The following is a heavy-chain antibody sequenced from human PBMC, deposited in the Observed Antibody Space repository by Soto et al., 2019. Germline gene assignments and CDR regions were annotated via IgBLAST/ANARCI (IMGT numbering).Heavy chain of an antibody. V-gene: IGHV3-23*01. CDR2: ITGNGGDT. D-gene: IGHD2-15*01. CDR3: TKAAADTNHLDF. J-gene: IGHJ6*02. CDR1: GFIFGNFA. Sequence: PGGSLRLSCAASGFIFGNFAMRWVRQTPGKGLEWVSTITGNGGDTYYTDSVKGRFTISRDNSKNTLYLQMTSLRAEDTALYYYTKAAADTNHLDFWGPGTTVTVSS.